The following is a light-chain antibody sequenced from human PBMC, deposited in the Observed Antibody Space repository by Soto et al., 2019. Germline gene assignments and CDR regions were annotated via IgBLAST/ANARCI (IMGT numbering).Light chain of an antibody. V-gene: IGKV3-20*01. CDR1: QSLTRNY. CDR3: RRYCSSIMYT. CDR2: GAS. Sequence: EIVLTQSPDTLSLSPGERATLSCRASQSLTRNYLAWYQQKPGQAPRLLIYGASIRATGIPDRFSGSGSGTDLTLNITRLEPEDFAVYYCRRYCSSIMYTFGQGTKLEIK. J-gene: IGKJ2*01.